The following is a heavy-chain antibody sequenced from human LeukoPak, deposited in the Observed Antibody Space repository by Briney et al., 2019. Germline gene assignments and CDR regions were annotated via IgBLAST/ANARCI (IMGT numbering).Heavy chain of an antibody. CDR1: GFTFDDYA. CDR3: AKDRGSGYPYYYMDV. V-gene: IGHV3-9*03. D-gene: IGHD3-22*01. CDR2: ISWNSGSI. J-gene: IGHJ6*03. Sequence: GGSLRLSCAASGFTFDDYAMHWVRQAPGKGLEWVSGISWNSGSIGYADSVKGRFTISRDNAKNSLYLQMNSLRAEDMALYYCAKDRGSGYPYYYMDVWGKGTTVTVSS.